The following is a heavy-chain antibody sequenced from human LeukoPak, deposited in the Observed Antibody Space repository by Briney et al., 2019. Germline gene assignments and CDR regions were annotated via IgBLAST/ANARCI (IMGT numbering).Heavy chain of an antibody. J-gene: IGHJ2*01. Sequence: SETLSLTCAVSGYSISSGYYWGWIRQPPGKGLEWIGSIYHSGSTYYNPSLKSRVTISVDTSKNQFSLKLSSVTAADTAVYYYARQGERGIESDYWYFDLWGRGTLVTVSS. CDR1: GYSISSGYY. D-gene: IGHD7-27*01. CDR3: ARQGERGIESDYWYFDL. CDR2: IYHSGST. V-gene: IGHV4-38-2*01.